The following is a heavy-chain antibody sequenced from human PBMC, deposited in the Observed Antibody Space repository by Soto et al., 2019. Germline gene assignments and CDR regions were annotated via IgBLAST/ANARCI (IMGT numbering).Heavy chain of an antibody. CDR3: ARHSLATQPGDY. Sequence: GESLKISCKGSGYRFSSYWIAWVRQMPGKGLDWMGIIYPGDSDTRYSPSFQGQVTISVDNSIDTAYLEWTTLRASDSAMYYCARHSLATQPGDYWGQGTRVTVSS. J-gene: IGHJ4*02. D-gene: IGHD5-12*01. CDR1: GYRFSSYW. CDR2: IYPGDSDT. V-gene: IGHV5-51*01.